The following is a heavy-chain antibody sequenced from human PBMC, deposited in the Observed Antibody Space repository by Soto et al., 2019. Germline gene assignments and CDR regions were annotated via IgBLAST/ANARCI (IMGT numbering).Heavy chain of an antibody. Sequence: SETLSLTCSVSGGSFTGDYWSWIRQPAGKGLQWIGRVFGNGAGTPIYNSLLKSRARMSADPSKRQFSLTLTSVTAADTAVYYCARDLPPYGGRRSPPTGALEDWGQGIMVTVSS. CDR2: VFGNGAGTP. D-gene: IGHD2-15*01. J-gene: IGHJ4*02. CDR1: GGSFTGDY. CDR3: ARDLPPYGGRRSPPTGALED. V-gene: IGHV4-4*07.